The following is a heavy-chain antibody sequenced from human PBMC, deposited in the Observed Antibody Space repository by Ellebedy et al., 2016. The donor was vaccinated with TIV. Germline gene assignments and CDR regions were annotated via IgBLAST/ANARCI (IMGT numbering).Heavy chain of an antibody. CDR1: GGSINSHTYY. CDR3: ASVGYSSGYWYFDL. V-gene: IGHV4-39*07. CDR2: SYYTGST. D-gene: IGHD5-18*01. Sequence: MPSETLSLTCSVSGGSINSHTYYWGWVRQPPGKGLEWIGTSYYTGSTYYSPSLETRVTISIDTSKQFSLRLSSLTAADTAVYYCASVGYSSGYWYFDLWGRGTLVTVSS. J-gene: IGHJ2*01.